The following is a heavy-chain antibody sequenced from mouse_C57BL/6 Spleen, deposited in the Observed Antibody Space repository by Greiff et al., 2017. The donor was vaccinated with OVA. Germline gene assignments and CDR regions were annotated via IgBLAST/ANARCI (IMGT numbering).Heavy chain of an antibody. V-gene: IGHV1-72*01. CDR2: IDPNSGGT. D-gene: IGHD1-1*01. Sequence: VKLQQPGAELVKPGASVKLSCKASGYTFTSYWMHWVKQRPGRGLEWIGRIDPNSGGTKYNEKFKSKATLTVDKPSSTAYMQLSSLTSEDSAVYYCALYYYGSSSYYFDYWGQGTTLTVSS. CDR1: GYTFTSYW. CDR3: ALYYYGSSSYYFDY. J-gene: IGHJ2*01.